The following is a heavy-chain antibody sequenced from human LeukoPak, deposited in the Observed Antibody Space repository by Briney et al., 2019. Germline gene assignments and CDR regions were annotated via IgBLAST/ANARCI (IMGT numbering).Heavy chain of an antibody. CDR2: ISWSSGII. Sequence: GRSLRLSCAASGFIFDDHGMHWVRQAPGKGLEWVSGISWSSGIIGYADSVKGRFTISRDNANNSLYLQMESLRAEDTAVYYCAKDTGSPADAITMEDDAFDIWGQGTMVTVSS. V-gene: IGHV3-9*01. D-gene: IGHD3-3*01. CDR3: AKDTGSPADAITMEDDAFDI. J-gene: IGHJ3*02. CDR1: GFIFDDHG.